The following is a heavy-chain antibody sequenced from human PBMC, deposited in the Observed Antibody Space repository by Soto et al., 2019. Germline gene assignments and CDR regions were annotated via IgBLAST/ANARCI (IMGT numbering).Heavy chain of an antibody. CDR3: VKRSDVARQELDR. V-gene: IGHV3-30*18. Sequence: QVQLVESGGGVVQPGRSPRLSCAASGFTFSKFGMHWVRQAPGKGLEWVAAISSDGGDKYYSHSVKDRFTVSRDNSRNTLFLQTNSMRVEDTAVYYCVKRSDVARQELDRWGQGILVTVSS. CDR2: ISSDGGDK. CDR1: GFTFSKFG. J-gene: IGHJ5*02. D-gene: IGHD2-15*01.